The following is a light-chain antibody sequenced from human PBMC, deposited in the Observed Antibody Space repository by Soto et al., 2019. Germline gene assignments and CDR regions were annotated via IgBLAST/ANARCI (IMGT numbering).Light chain of an antibody. CDR2: EVS. V-gene: IGLV2-23*02. J-gene: IGLJ2*01. CDR1: SSDVGSYNL. CDR3: CSYAGSRTLV. Sequence: QAVVTQPASVSGSPGQSITISCTGTSSDVGSYNLVSWYQLHPGKAPKILIYEVSKRPSGVSNRFSGSKSGNTASLTISGLQAEDEADYYCCSYAGSRTLVFGGGTKLTVL.